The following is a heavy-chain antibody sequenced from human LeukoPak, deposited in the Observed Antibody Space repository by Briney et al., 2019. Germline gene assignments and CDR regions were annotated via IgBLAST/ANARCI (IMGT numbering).Heavy chain of an antibody. V-gene: IGHV3-21*01. D-gene: IGHD1-26*01. CDR2: ISSSSSYM. CDR3: ARDLSGSYYFDY. J-gene: IGHJ4*02. Sequence: GGSLRLSRAASGFTFSSYSMNWFRQAPGKGLEWVSSISSSSSYMYYADSVKGRFTISRDNAKNSLYLQMNSLGAEDTAVYYCARDLSGSYYFDYWGQGTLVTVSS. CDR1: GFTFSSYS.